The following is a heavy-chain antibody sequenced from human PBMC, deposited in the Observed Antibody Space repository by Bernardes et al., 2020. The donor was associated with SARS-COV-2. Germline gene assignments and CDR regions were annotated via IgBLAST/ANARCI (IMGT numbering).Heavy chain of an antibody. CDR1: GFTFSSYG. CDR3: AKDASYSSSWAYYFDY. Sequence: GGSLRLSCAASGFTFSSYGMHWVRQAPGKGLEWVAVISYDGSNKYYADSVKGRFTISRDNSKNTLYLQMNSLRAEDTAVYYCAKDASYSSSWAYYFDYWGQGTLVTVSS. CDR2: ISYDGSNK. V-gene: IGHV3-30*18. D-gene: IGHD6-13*01. J-gene: IGHJ4*02.